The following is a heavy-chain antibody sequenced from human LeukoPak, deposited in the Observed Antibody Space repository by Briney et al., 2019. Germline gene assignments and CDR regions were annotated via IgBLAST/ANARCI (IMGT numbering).Heavy chain of an antibody. CDR2: ISAYNGNT. D-gene: IGHD3-3*01. CDR3: ARSFWSGYYYYYMDV. Sequence: GASVKVSCKASGYTFTSYGISWVRQAPGQGLEWMGWISAYNGNTNYAQKLQGRVTMTTDTSTSTAYMELRSLRSDDTAVYYCARSFWSGYYYYYMDVWGKGTTVTVSS. CDR1: GYTFTSYG. J-gene: IGHJ6*03. V-gene: IGHV1-18*01.